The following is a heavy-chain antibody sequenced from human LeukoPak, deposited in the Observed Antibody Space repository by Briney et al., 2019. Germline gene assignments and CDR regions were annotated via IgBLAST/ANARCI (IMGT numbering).Heavy chain of an antibody. CDR2: ISSSSNYI. D-gene: IGHD2-2*01. Sequence: GGSLRLSCAASGFTFSSYSTNWVRQAPGKGLEWVSSISSSSNYIYYADSVKGRFTISRDNAKNSLYFQMNSLRAKDTAVYYCARDTSSTQYMDVWGKGTTVTVSS. CDR1: GFTFSSYS. V-gene: IGHV3-21*01. J-gene: IGHJ6*03. CDR3: ARDTSSTQYMDV.